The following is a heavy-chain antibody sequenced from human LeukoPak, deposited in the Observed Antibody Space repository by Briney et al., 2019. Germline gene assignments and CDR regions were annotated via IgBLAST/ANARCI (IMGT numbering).Heavy chain of an antibody. CDR2: ISGSGGST. CDR3: AKGVSPAGRNYDILVRGYYFDY. Sequence: AGGSLRLSCAASGFTFSSYGMSWVRQAPGKGLEWVSAISGSGGSTYYADSVKGRFTISRDNSKNTLYLQMNSLRAEDTAVYYCAKGVSPAGRNYDILVRGYYFDYWGQGTLVTVSS. J-gene: IGHJ4*02. V-gene: IGHV3-23*01. CDR1: GFTFSSYG. D-gene: IGHD3-9*01.